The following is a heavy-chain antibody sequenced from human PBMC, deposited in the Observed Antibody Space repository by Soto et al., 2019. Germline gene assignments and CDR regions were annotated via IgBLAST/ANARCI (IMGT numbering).Heavy chain of an antibody. CDR3: ASSGSYYLRGVDY. CDR1: GDPISSGGYY. D-gene: IGHD1-26*01. CDR2: IYYSGST. V-gene: IGHV4-31*03. J-gene: IGHJ4*02. Sequence: SETLSLTCTVSGDPISSGGYYWSWIRQHPGKGLEWIGYIYYSGSTYYNPSLKSRVTISVDTSKNQFSLKLSSVTAADTAVYYCASSGSYYLRGVDYWGQGTLVTVSS.